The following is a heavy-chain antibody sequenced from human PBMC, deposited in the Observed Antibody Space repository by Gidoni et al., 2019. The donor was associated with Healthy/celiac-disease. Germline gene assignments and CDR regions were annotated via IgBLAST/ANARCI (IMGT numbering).Heavy chain of an antibody. CDR1: GFTFSSYG. CDR2: IWYDGSNK. CDR3: ARDKTWSGLLVAYYFDY. J-gene: IGHJ4*02. D-gene: IGHD2-15*01. V-gene: IGHV3-33*01. Sequence: QVQLVESGGGVVQPGRSLRLSCAASGFTFSSYGMHWVRQAPGKGLEWVAVIWYDGSNKYYADSVKGRFTISRDNSKNTLYLQMNSLRAEDTAVYYCARDKTWSGLLVAYYFDYWGQGTLVTVSS.